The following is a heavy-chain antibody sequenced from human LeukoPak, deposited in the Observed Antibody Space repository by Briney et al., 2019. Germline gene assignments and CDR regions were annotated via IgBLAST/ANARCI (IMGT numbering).Heavy chain of an antibody. CDR1: GDSVSSNSAA. CDR2: TYYRSKWYN. J-gene: IGHJ4*02. CDR3: ARGYVDIVAPHFDY. D-gene: IGHD5-12*01. Sequence: SQTLSLTCAISGDSVSSNSAAWNWIRQSPSRGLEWLGRTYYRSKWYNDYAVSVKSRITINPDTSKNQFSLQLNSVTPEDTAVCYCARGYVDIVAPHFDYWGQGTLVTVSS. V-gene: IGHV6-1*01.